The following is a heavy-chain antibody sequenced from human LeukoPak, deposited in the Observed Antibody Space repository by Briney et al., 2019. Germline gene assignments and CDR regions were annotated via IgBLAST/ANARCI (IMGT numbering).Heavy chain of an antibody. D-gene: IGHD5-18*01. CDR2: IYYSGST. Sequence: PSQTLSLTSTVSGGSISSGHYYWGWIRQPPGKGLEWIGYIYYSGSTYYNPSLKSRVTISVDTSKNQLSLKLSSVTAADTAVYYCARDEGGYGTLLDYWGQGTLVTVSS. V-gene: IGHV4-30-4*01. J-gene: IGHJ4*02. CDR1: GGSISSGHYY. CDR3: ARDEGGYGTLLDY.